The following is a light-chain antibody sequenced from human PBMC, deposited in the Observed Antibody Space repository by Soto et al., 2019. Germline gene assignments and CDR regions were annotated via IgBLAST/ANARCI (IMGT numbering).Light chain of an antibody. J-gene: IGKJ1*01. Sequence: EIVLPQSPGTLSLSPGERATLSCRASQSVSSSYLAWYQQKPGQGPRLLIYGASTRATGIPVRFSGSGSGTEFTLTISRLQSEDFALYFCQQYNNWPWTFGQGTKVDIK. CDR3: QQYNNWPWT. CDR1: QSVSSSY. CDR2: GAS. V-gene: IGKV3-15*01.